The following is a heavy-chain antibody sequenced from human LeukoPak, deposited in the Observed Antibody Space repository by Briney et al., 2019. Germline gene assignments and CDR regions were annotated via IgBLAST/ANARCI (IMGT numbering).Heavy chain of an antibody. J-gene: IGHJ4*02. D-gene: IGHD6-25*01. Sequence: SETLSLTCAVYGGSFSGYYWSWIRQPPGKGLEWIGEINHSGSTNYNPSLKSRVTISVDTSKNQFSLKLSSVTAADTAVYYCAGGWYGREFDYWGQGTLDTVSS. CDR2: INHSGST. CDR1: GGSFSGYY. CDR3: AGGWYGREFDY. V-gene: IGHV4-34*01.